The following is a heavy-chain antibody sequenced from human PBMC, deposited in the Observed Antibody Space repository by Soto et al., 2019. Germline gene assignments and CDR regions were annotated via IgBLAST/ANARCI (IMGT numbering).Heavy chain of an antibody. CDR1: GYSFAGYW. D-gene: IGHD2-2*01. V-gene: IGHV5-51*01. CDR3: ARVIGYCSSTSCYGGPWFDP. J-gene: IGHJ5*02. Sequence: PWESLRISYKGSGYSFAGYWIGWVRQMPGKGLEWMGIIYPGDSDTRYSPSFQGQVTISADKSISTAYLQWSSLKASDTAMYYCARVIGYCSSTSCYGGPWFDPWGQGTLVTVSS. CDR2: IYPGDSDT.